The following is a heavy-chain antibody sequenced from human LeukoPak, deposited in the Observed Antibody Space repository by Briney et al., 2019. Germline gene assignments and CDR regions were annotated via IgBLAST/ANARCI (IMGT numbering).Heavy chain of an antibody. Sequence: PSETLSLTCAVYGGSFSGYYWSWIRQPPGKGLEWIGEINHSGSTNYNPSLKRRVTISVDTSKNQFSLKLSSVTAADTAVYYCARGSSGYYYVGTDYWGQGTLVTVSS. D-gene: IGHD3-22*01. J-gene: IGHJ4*02. V-gene: IGHV4-34*01. CDR2: INHSGST. CDR3: ARGSSGYYYVGTDY. CDR1: GGSFSGYY.